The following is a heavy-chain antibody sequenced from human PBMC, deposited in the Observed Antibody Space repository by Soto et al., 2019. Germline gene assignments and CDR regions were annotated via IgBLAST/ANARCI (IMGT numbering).Heavy chain of an antibody. Sequence: EVQLVESGGGLIQPGGSLRLSCAASGFTVSSNYMSWVRQAPGKGLEWVSVIYSGGSTYYADSVKGRFTISRDNSKNPPFLQMNRLRAEDTAVYSCAGATTGYSSSWYSPLSYYYGMDVWGQGTTVTGSS. J-gene: IGHJ6*02. CDR3: AGATTGYSSSWYSPLSYYYGMDV. CDR1: GFTVSSNY. V-gene: IGHV3-53*01. CDR2: IYSGGST. D-gene: IGHD6-13*01.